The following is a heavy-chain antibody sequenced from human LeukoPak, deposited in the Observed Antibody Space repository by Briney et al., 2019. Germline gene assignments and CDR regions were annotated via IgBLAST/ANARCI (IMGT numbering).Heavy chain of an antibody. D-gene: IGHD3-10*01. Sequence: SETLSLTCTVSGASISSHSWSWIRQPPGKGLEWIGNIYFSGSTTYNPSLKSRVTISVDPSNNQFSLKLSSVTAADTAVYYCVRVWEQKSMVRTRTWFDPWGQGTLVTVSS. V-gene: IGHV4-59*11. CDR2: IYFSGST. J-gene: IGHJ5*02. CDR3: VRVWEQKSMVRTRTWFDP. CDR1: GASISSHS.